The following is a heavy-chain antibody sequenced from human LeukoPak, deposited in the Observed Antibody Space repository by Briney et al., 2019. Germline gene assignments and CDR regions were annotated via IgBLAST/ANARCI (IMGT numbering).Heavy chain of an antibody. CDR1: GFNFSDFY. D-gene: IGHD2-2*01. Sequence: GGSLRLSCAASGFNFSDFYMSWIRQAPGKGLEWLSSISLSGSTITYAASAKGRVTVSRDNAKNSVVLHILSLRADDTAVYYCAREASCSSTTCYFDYWGQGTLVTVSS. CDR2: ISLSGSTI. V-gene: IGHV3-11*01. CDR3: AREASCSSTTCYFDY. J-gene: IGHJ4*02.